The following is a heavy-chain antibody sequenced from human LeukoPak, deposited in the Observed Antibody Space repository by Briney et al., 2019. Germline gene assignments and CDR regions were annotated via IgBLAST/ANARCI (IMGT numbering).Heavy chain of an antibody. CDR2: ISAYNGNT. J-gene: IGHJ4*02. V-gene: IGHV1-18*01. CDR3: ARARPIYDILTGYTYYFDY. D-gene: IGHD3-9*01. Sequence: ASVKVSCKASGYTFTSYGISWVRQAPEQGLEWMGWISAYNGNTNYARKLQGRVTMTTDTSTSTAYMELRSLRSDDTAVYYCARARPIYDILTGYTYYFDYWGQGTLVTVSS. CDR1: GYTFTSYG.